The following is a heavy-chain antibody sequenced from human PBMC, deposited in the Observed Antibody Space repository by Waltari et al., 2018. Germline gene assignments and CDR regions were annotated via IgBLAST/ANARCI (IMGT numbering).Heavy chain of an antibody. CDR2: IYYSGST. Sequence: QVQPQESVPGLVKPSQTLSLTCTVSGGSISSGGNYRSWIRQRPGKGLEWIGYIYYSGSTYYNPSLKSRVTISVDTSKNQFSLKLSSVTAADTAVYYCARVPGYSYGSTSVYYFDYWGQGTLVTVSS. CDR1: GGSISSGGNY. D-gene: IGHD5-18*01. CDR3: ARVPGYSYGSTSVYYFDY. J-gene: IGHJ4*02. V-gene: IGHV4-31*03.